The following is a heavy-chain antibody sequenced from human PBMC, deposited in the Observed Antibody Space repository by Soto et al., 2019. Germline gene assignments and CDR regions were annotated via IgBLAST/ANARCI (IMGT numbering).Heavy chain of an antibody. J-gene: IGHJ4*02. V-gene: IGHV1-24*01. Sequence: ASVKVSCKVSGYTLTELSMHWVRQAHGKGLEWMGGFDPEDGETIYAQKFQGRATMTDDTSTGTAYMELSSLRSEDTAVYYCATDPSLYDNDYWGQGTLVTVSS. D-gene: IGHD3-22*01. CDR1: GYTLTELS. CDR3: ATDPSLYDNDY. CDR2: FDPEDGET.